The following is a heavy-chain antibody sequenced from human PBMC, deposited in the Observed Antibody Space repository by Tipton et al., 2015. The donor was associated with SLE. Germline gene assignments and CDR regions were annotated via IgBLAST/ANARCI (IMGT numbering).Heavy chain of an antibody. CDR1: GGSISGHH. Sequence: TLSLTCTVSGGSISGHHWSWIQQAPGKGLEWIGYMYSTESTRYNPSLKSRITISLDTSTNQFSLKLNSVTAADSAIYYCARTSGAGGGGFWGPGTLVTVSS. J-gene: IGHJ1*01. D-gene: IGHD3-10*01. CDR2: MYSTEST. CDR3: ARTSGAGGGGF. V-gene: IGHV4-59*11.